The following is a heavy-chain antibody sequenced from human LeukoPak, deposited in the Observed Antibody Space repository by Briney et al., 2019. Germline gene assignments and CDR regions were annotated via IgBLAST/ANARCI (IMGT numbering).Heavy chain of an antibody. V-gene: IGHV4-34*01. CDR2: INHSGST. J-gene: IGHJ5*02. CDR3: ARGPIYDILTGYYPNWFDP. CDR1: GGSFSGYY. D-gene: IGHD3-9*01. Sequence: PSETLSLTCAVYGGSFSGYYWSWIRQPPGKGREWIGEINHSGSTNYNPSLKSRVTIPVDTSKNQFSLKLSSVTAADTAVYYCARGPIYDILTGYYPNWFDPWGQGTLVTVSS.